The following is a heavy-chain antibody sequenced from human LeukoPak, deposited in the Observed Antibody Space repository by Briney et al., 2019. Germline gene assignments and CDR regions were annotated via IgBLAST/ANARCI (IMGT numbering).Heavy chain of an antibody. CDR3: ARGRFNTCYFDY. D-gene: IGHD3-10*01. CDR2: ISSTGFTK. Sequence: GGSLRLSCAASGFTSSDYYMSWIRQAPGKGLEWVSYISSTGFTKYYADSVKGRFTISRDNAENSLYLQMNSLRAEDTAVYYCARGRFNTCYFDYWGQGTLVTVSS. V-gene: IGHV3-11*01. J-gene: IGHJ4*02. CDR1: GFTSSDYY.